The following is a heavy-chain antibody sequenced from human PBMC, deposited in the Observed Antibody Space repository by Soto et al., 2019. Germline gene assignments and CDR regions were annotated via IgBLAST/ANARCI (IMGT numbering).Heavy chain of an antibody. CDR3: ARAPDGSGSAQTRPDF. J-gene: IGHJ4*02. D-gene: IGHD2-15*01. Sequence: PGGSLRLSCAASGFTYSSYEMNWVRQAPGARQDRTVETSPSGTTNLRPALKGGASISVDTSKNLCALNLTSLTAADTAVYYCARAPDGSGSAQTRPDFWGQGSLVTASS. CDR2: TSPSGTT. V-gene: IGHV4-34*01. CDR1: GFTYSSYE.